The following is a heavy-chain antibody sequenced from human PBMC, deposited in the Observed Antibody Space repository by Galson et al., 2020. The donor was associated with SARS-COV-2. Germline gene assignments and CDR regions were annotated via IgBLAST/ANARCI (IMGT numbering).Heavy chain of an antibody. J-gene: IGHJ3*02. V-gene: IGHV4-31*03. Sequence: ETSETLSLTCTVSGGSISSGGYYWSWIRPHPGKGREWIGYIYYSGSTYYNPSLKSRVTISVDTSKNQFSLKLSSVTAADTAVYYCARVRTTMIVVVITSDAFDIWGQGTMVTVSS. CDR2: IYYSGST. D-gene: IGHD3-22*01. CDR3: ARVRTTMIVVVITSDAFDI. CDR1: GGSISSGGYY.